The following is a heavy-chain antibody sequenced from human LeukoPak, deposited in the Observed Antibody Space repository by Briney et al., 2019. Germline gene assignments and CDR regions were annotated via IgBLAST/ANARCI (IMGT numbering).Heavy chain of an antibody. D-gene: IGHD3-3*01. CDR2: MNPNSGNT. Sequence: ASVKVSCKASGYTFTSYDINWVRQATGQGLEWMGWMNPNSGNTGYAQKFQGRVTMTRNTSISTAYMELSSLRSEDTAVYYCAGAASARAIFGVVIIRHNWFDPWGQGTLVTVSS. CDR3: AGAASARAIFGVVIIRHNWFDP. CDR1: GYTFTSYD. J-gene: IGHJ5*02. V-gene: IGHV1-8*01.